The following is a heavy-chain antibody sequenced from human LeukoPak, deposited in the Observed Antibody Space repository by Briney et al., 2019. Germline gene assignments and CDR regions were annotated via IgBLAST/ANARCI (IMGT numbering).Heavy chain of an antibody. CDR2: ISGSGGST. Sequence: GGSLRLSCAASGFTFSSYAMSWVRQAPGKGLEWVSAISGSGGSTYYADSVKGRFTISRDSSKNTLYLQMNSLRAEDTAVYYCAKDAWPYCSGGSCYFDYWGQGTLVTVSS. J-gene: IGHJ4*02. CDR3: AKDAWPYCSGGSCYFDY. V-gene: IGHV3-23*01. CDR1: GFTFSSYA. D-gene: IGHD2-15*01.